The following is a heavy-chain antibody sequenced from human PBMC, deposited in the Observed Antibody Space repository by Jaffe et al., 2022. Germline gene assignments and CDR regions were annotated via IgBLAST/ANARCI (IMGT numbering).Heavy chain of an antibody. Sequence: QVQLVQSGAEVKKPGASVKVSCKASGYTFTGYYMHWVRQAPGQGLEWMGWINPNSGGTNYAQKFQGRVTMTRDTSISTAYMELSRLRSDDTAVYYCARGHAVVPAAINSQPSFAFDYWGQGTLVTVSS. CDR2: INPNSGGT. D-gene: IGHD2-2*02. J-gene: IGHJ4*02. CDR3: ARGHAVVPAAINSQPSFAFDY. V-gene: IGHV1-2*02. CDR1: GYTFTGYY.